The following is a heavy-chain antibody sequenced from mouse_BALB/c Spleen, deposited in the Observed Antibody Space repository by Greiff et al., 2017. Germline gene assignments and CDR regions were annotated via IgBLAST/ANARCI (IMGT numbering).Heavy chain of an antibody. CDR1: GFTFSSYW. D-gene: IGHD2-1*01. V-gene: IGHV6-6*02. J-gene: IGHJ4*01. CDR2: IRLKSDNYAT. CDR3: TLLRALAMDY. Sequence: VQLKESGGGLVQPGGSMKLSCVASGFTFSSYWMSWVRQSPEKGLEWVAEIRLKSDNYATHYAESVKGKFTISRDDSKSRLYLQMNSLRAEDTGIYYCTLLRALAMDYWGQGTSVTVSS.